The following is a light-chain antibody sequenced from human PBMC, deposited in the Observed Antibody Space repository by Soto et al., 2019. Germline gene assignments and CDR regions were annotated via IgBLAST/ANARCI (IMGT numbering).Light chain of an antibody. V-gene: IGKV3-11*01. Sequence: DIVLTQSPAIVSLSPGERATLSCRASQSINNYLAWYQQIPGQAPRLLIYDASNRATGIPARFSGSGSGTDFTLTISSLEPEDFAVYYCQHRANWPITFGQGTRLEIK. J-gene: IGKJ5*01. CDR1: QSINNY. CDR3: QHRANWPIT. CDR2: DAS.